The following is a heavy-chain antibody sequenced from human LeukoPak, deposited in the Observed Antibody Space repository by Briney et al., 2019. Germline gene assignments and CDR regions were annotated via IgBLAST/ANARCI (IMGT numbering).Heavy chain of an antibody. Sequence: SETLSLTCTVSGGSISNYHWSWIRQPAGKGLEWIGRIYTSGSTNYNPSLESRVTMSVDTSKNQFSLKLNSVTAADTAVYYCARVGDYALKGWGQGTLVTVSS. CDR1: GGSISNYH. J-gene: IGHJ4*02. CDR3: ARVGDYALKG. V-gene: IGHV4-4*07. D-gene: IGHD3-16*01. CDR2: IYTSGST.